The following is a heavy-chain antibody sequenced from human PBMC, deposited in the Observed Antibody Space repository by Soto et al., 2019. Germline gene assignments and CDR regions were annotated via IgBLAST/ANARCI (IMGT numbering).Heavy chain of an antibody. CDR1: GFTFSSYS. CDR3: ARDSPSSRAAAVPWFDY. Sequence: GGSLRLSCAASGFTFSSYSMNWVRQAPGKGLEWVSSISSSSSYIYYADSVKGRFTISRDNAKNSLYLQMNSLRAEDTAVYYCARDSPSSRAAAVPWFDYWGQGTLDTVSS. D-gene: IGHD6-13*01. CDR2: ISSSSSYI. J-gene: IGHJ4*02. V-gene: IGHV3-21*01.